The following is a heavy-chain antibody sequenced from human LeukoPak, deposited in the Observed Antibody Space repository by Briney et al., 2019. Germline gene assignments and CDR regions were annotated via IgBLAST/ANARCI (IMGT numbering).Heavy chain of an antibody. V-gene: IGHV1-69*04. D-gene: IGHD3-10*01. J-gene: IGHJ6*02. CDR1: GGTLSSYA. CDR2: SILTLGIA. CDR3: ARASVRYYGSGSSRYGMDV. Sequence: SVKVSCKASGGTLSSYAISWVRRPPGQGFEWWGGSILTLGIANYAQKFQGRVTITADKSTSTAYMELSSLRSEDTAVYYCARASVRYYGSGSSRYGMDVWGQGTTVTVSS.